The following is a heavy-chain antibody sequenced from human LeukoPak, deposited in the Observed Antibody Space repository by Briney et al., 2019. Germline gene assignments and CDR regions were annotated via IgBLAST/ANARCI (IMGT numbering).Heavy chain of an antibody. CDR1: GYTFTGYY. CDR3: ARDPWGTILGATNNWFDP. Sequence: ASVKVSCKASGYTFTGYYMHWVRQAPGQGLEWMGWINPNSGGTNYAQKFQGRVTITRDTSITTAYMELSRLRSDDTAVYYCARDPWGTILGATNNWFDPWGQGTLVTVSS. CDR2: INPNSGGT. D-gene: IGHD1-26*01. J-gene: IGHJ5*02. V-gene: IGHV1-2*02.